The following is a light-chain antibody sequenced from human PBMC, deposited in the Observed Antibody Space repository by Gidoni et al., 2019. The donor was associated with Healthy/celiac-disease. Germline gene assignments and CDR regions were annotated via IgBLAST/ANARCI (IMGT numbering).Light chain of an antibody. CDR1: SSNIGACYD. CDR3: QSYDSSLSGSV. CDR2: GNS. Sequence: QSVLTQPPSVSGAPGQRVTITCTGSSSNIGACYDVHWYQQLPETAPKLLIYGNSNRPSGVPDRFSGSKSGTSASLAITGLQAEDEADYYCQSYDSSLSGSVFGGGTKLTVL. J-gene: IGLJ2*01. V-gene: IGLV1-40*01.